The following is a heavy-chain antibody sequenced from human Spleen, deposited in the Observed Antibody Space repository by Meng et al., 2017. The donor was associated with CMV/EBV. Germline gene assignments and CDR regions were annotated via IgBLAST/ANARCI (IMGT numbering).Heavy chain of an antibody. CDR2: MNPNSGNT. CDR3: ARDVISIIGVVIRDDTFDI. Sequence: ASVKVSCKASGYTFTSYDINWVRQATGQGLEWMGWMNPNSGNTGYAQKFQGRLTMTTDTSTSTAYMELRSLRSDDTAMYYCARDVISIIGVVIRDDTFDIWGQGTMVTVSS. CDR1: GYTFTSYD. D-gene: IGHD3-3*01. J-gene: IGHJ3*02. V-gene: IGHV1-8*02.